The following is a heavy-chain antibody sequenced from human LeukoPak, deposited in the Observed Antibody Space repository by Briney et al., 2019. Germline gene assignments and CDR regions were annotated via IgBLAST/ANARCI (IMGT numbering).Heavy chain of an antibody. V-gene: IGHV1-18*04. D-gene: IGHD2-2*01. CDR1: GYTFTSYG. CDR3: ARVRGGYCSSTSCYLGY. Sequence: GASVKVSCKASGYTFTSYGISWVRQAPGQGLEWMGWISAYNGNTNYAQKLQGRVTMTTDTSTSTAYMELRSLRSDDTAVYYRARVRGGYCSSTSCYLGYWGQGTLVTVSS. J-gene: IGHJ4*02. CDR2: ISAYNGNT.